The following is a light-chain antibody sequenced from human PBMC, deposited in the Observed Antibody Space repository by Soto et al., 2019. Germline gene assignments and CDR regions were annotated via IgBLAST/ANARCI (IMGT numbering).Light chain of an antibody. CDR1: RSNIGSST. V-gene: IGLV1-47*01. Sequence: QSVLTQPPSLSGTPGQTVTISCSGSRSNIGSSTVHWYQQLPGTAPKHLIYMNNQRPSGGPDRFSGSKSGTSASLVISGLRSEDEADYYCVAWDDDLRARVFGGGTKLTVL. CDR3: VAWDDDLRARV. CDR2: MNN. J-gene: IGLJ3*02.